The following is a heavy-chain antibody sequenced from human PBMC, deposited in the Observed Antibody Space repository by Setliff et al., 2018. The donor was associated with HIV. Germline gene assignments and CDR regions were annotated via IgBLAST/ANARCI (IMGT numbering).Heavy chain of an antibody. J-gene: IGHJ4*02. V-gene: IGHV3-66*02. CDR1: GFSVSNYY. CDR3: ARVLPYNSALEY. Sequence: GGSLRLSCVASGFSVSNYYMSWVRQAPGGGLEWVSSIYSGGDTYHADPVKGRFTLSRDNSKNTLYLQMDSLRPDDTAVYYCARVLPYNSALEYWGLGALVTVSS. CDR2: IYSGGDT. D-gene: IGHD3-10*01.